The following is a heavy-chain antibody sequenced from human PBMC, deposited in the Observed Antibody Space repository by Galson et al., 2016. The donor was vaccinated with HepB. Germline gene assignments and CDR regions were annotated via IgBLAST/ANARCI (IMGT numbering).Heavy chain of an antibody. J-gene: IGHJ4*02. Sequence: SETLSLTCTVSGVSISSYYWSWIRQPPGKGLEWIGYIYYSGSTYYSPSLKSRLTISVDTSKNQFSLKLASVTVADTAVYYCVGRRFDYWGQGTLVTVSS. CDR1: GVSISSYY. D-gene: IGHD3-16*01. V-gene: IGHV4-59*04. CDR2: IYYSGST. CDR3: VGRRFDY.